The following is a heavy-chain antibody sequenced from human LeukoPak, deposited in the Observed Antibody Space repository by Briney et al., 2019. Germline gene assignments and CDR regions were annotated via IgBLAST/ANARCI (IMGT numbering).Heavy chain of an antibody. D-gene: IGHD1-26*01. Sequence: GGSLRLSCAASGFTFSSYAMSWVRQAPGKGLEWVSAISGSGGSTYYADSVKGRFTISRDNSKNTLYLQMNSLRAEDTAVCYCAKDWSRGATKMYWFDPWGQGTLVTVSS. V-gene: IGHV3-23*01. CDR2: ISGSGGST. J-gene: IGHJ5*02. CDR3: AKDWSRGATKMYWFDP. CDR1: GFTFSSYA.